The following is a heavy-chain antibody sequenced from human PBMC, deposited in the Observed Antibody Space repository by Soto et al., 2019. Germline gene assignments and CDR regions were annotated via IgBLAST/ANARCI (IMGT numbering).Heavy chain of an antibody. J-gene: IGHJ1*01. D-gene: IGHD1-26*01. V-gene: IGHV4-30-2*01. CDR2: VYDSGSA. Sequence: TLSLTCAVSGGSMRRGGYSRCWIRQPPGKGVEWIGDVYDSGSAYYNPSLKSRVTISVDRSKNQFSLKLSSVTAADTAVYYCAAAGGIPRYYCAQGPLLTVSS. CDR3: AAAGGIPRYY. CDR1: GGSMRRGGYS.